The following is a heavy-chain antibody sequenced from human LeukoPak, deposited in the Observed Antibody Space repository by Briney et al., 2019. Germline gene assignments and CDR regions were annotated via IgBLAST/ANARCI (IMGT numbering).Heavy chain of an antibody. D-gene: IGHD6-19*01. J-gene: IGHJ5*02. V-gene: IGHV4-39*01. CDR1: GGSFSSSSYY. CDR2: IYYSGST. Sequence: PSETLSLTCTVSGGSFSSSSYYWGWIRQPPGKGLEWLGSIYYSGSTYYNPSLKSRVTISVDTSKNQFSLKLSSVTAADTAVYYCARGLYSSGWLEDNWFDPWGQGTLVTVSS. CDR3: ARGLYSSGWLEDNWFDP.